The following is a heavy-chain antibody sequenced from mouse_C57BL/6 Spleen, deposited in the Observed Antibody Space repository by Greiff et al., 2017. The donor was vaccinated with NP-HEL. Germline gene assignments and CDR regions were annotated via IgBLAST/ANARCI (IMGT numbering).Heavy chain of an antibody. D-gene: IGHD1-1*01. CDR3: ARDPPCGSKDY. CDR2: IYPRSGNT. Sequence: QVQLKESGAELARPGASVKLSCKASGYTFTSYGISWVKQRTGQGLEWIGEIYPRSGNTYYNEKFKGKATLTADKSSSTAYMELRSLTSEDSAVYFCARDPPCGSKDYWGQGTTLTVSS. CDR1: GYTFTSYG. V-gene: IGHV1-81*01. J-gene: IGHJ2*01.